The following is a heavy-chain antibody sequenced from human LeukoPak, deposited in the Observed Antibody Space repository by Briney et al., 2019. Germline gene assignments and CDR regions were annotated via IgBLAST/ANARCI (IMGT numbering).Heavy chain of an antibody. D-gene: IGHD3-10*01. V-gene: IGHV3-15*01. CDR3: TTARTGGIVWSGDFAP. Sequence: PGGSLRLSCAASGFPFSYTWMTWVRPAPGKGLEWVGRIKSKTDGGTTDYAAPVKGRFTISRDDSKNALYLEMNSLKIEDTAVYYCTTARTGGIVWSGDFAPWGQGTLVTVSS. J-gene: IGHJ5*02. CDR1: GFPFSYTW. CDR2: IKSKTDGGTT.